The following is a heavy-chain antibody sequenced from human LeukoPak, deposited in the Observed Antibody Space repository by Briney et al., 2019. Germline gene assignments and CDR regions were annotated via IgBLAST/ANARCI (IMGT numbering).Heavy chain of an antibody. CDR3: AWRDGYSFDF. D-gene: IGHD5-24*01. CDR1: GYTFTTHD. CDR2: MNPKSGNT. Sequence: ASVKVSCRTSGYTFTTHDINWVRQATGQALEWMGWMNPKSGNTGYAQKFQGRVTMTRNTSISTAYMEPSSLRSEDTAVCYCAWRDGYSFDFWGQGTLVTVSS. V-gene: IGHV1-8*01. J-gene: IGHJ4*02.